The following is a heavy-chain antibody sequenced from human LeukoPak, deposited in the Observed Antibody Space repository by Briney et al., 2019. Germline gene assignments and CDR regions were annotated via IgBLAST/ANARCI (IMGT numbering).Heavy chain of an antibody. CDR2: IRSKANSYAT. CDR3: TVITMLREAQGDY. J-gene: IGHJ4*02. CDR1: GFTFSGSA. V-gene: IGHV3-73*01. Sequence: GGSLRLSGAASGFTFSGSAMHWVRQASGKGLEWVGRIRSKANSYATAYAASVKGRFTISSDDSKNTAYLQMNSLKTEDTAVYYCTVITMLREAQGDYWGQGTLVTVSS. D-gene: IGHD3-10*01.